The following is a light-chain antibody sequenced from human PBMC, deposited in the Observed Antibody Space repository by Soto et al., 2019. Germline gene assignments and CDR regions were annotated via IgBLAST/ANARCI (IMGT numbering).Light chain of an antibody. V-gene: IGKV1-5*03. CDR1: QSISSW. J-gene: IGKJ1*01. CDR2: KAS. CDR3: QQYNSYSQ. Sequence: DIPMTQSPSTLSASVGDRVTITCRASQSISSWLAWYQQKTGKAPKLLIYKASSLESGVPSRFSGSGSGTEFTLTISSLQPDDFATYYCQQYNSYSQFGQGTKVEIK.